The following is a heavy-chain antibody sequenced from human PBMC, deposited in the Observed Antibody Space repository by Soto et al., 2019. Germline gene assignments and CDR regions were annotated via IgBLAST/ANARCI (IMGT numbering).Heavy chain of an antibody. CDR1: GYTFSNYG. D-gene: IGHD5-18*01. V-gene: IGHV1-18*01. Sequence: QVQLVQXXXEVKKPGASVKVSCKASGYTFSNYGISWVRQGPGQGLEWMGWISGYNGNTHYEEKVQDRIKMTTDTSTSTTYMELRSLRSDDTAVYFCARDPGFGFGYSYAFAMDVWGQGTTVTVSS. CDR3: ARDPGFGFGYSYAFAMDV. J-gene: IGHJ6*02. CDR2: ISGYNGNT.